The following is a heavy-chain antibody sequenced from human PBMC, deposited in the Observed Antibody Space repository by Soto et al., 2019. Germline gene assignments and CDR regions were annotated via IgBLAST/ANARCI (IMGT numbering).Heavy chain of an antibody. V-gene: IGHV4-30-4*01. Sequence: SETLSLTCTVSGGSISSGDYYWSWIRQPPGKGLEWIGYIYYSGSTYYNPSLKSRVTISVDTSKNQFSLKLSSVTAADTAVYYCARDHYVYDILTGYGYYYGMDVWGQGTTVTSP. CDR2: IYYSGST. CDR1: GGSISSGDYY. CDR3: ARDHYVYDILTGYGYYYGMDV. D-gene: IGHD3-9*01. J-gene: IGHJ6*02.